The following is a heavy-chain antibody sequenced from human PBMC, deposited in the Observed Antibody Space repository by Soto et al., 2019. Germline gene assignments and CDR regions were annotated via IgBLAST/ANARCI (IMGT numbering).Heavy chain of an antibody. D-gene: IGHD4-4*01. Sequence: QLQLQESGSGLVKPSQTLSLTCAVSGGSISSGGYSWSWIRQPPGKGLEWIGYIYHSGSTYYNPSLKSRITISIDRSKNQLSLKLSSVTAADTAVYYCARGMTTVTTLDYWGQGTLVTISS. CDR3: ARGMTTVTTLDY. CDR1: GGSISSGGYS. J-gene: IGHJ4*02. CDR2: IYHSGST. V-gene: IGHV4-30-2*01.